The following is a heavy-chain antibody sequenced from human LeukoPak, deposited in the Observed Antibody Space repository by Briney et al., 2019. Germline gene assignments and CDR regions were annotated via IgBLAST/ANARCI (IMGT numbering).Heavy chain of an antibody. Sequence: GASVKVSCKVSGYTLTELSMHWVRQAPGKGLEWMGGFDPEDGETIYAQKFQGRVTMTEDTSTDTAYMELSSLRSEDTAVYYCATSSTLTTSYYYYGMDVWGQGTTVTVSS. D-gene: IGHD4-17*01. CDR3: ATSSTLTTSYYYYGMDV. CDR2: FDPEDGET. J-gene: IGHJ6*02. CDR1: GYTLTELS. V-gene: IGHV1-24*01.